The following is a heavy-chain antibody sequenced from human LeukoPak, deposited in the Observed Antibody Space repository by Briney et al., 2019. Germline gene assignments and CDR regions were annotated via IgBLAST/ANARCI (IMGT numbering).Heavy chain of an antibody. CDR2: IYYSGST. D-gene: IGHD2-15*01. Sequence: SETLSLTCTVSGGSISSYYWSWIRQPPGKGLEWIGYIYYSGSTNYNPSLKSRVTISVDTSKNQFSLKLSSVTAADTAVYYCARVTGGSCCGIDYSGQGTLVTVFS. V-gene: IGHV4-59*01. CDR1: GGSISSYY. CDR3: ARVTGGSCCGIDY. J-gene: IGHJ4*02.